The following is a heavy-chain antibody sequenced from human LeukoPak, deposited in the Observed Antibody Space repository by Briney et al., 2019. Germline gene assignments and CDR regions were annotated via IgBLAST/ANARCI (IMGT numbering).Heavy chain of an antibody. CDR2: ISYDGSNK. V-gene: IGHV3-30*18. D-gene: IGHD3-10*01. J-gene: IGHJ6*02. CDR3: AKDELWFGELLSFQANGMDV. CDR1: GFTFSSYG. Sequence: PGRSLRLSCAASGFTFSSYGMHWVRQAPGKGLEWVAVISYDGSNKYYADSVKGRFTISRDNSKNTLYLQMNRLRAEETAVYYCAKDELWFGELLSFQANGMDVWGQGTTVTVSS.